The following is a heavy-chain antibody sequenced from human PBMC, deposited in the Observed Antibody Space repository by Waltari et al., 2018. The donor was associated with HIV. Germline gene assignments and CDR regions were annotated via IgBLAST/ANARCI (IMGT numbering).Heavy chain of an antibody. D-gene: IGHD2-21*02. CDR1: GFTFKTYI. V-gene: IGHV3-21*06. J-gene: IGHJ3*01. CDR2: ISDDSSFI. CDR3: GAFLCAEDCRDGFDV. Sequence: ESGGGRAKPGGTLKHSCSGPGFTFKTYIFLWIRQTPGRGLEWISSISDDSSFIYYADSVKGRFTVSRDNVRNSVFLQMNDVRAEDTAKYFCGAFLCAEDCRDGFDVWGQGTMVTVSS.